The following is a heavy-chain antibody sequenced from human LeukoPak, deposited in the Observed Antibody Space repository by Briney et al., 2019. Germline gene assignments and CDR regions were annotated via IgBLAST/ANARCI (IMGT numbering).Heavy chain of an antibody. D-gene: IGHD1-26*01. CDR1: GFTFSGSA. CDR3: TRKVGATPAFDY. V-gene: IGHV3-73*01. J-gene: IGHJ4*02. CDR2: IRSKANSYAT. Sequence: GGSLKLPCAASGFTFSGSAMHWVRQASGKGLEWVGRIRSKANSYATAYAASVKGRFTISRDDSKNTAYLQMNSLKTEDTAVYYCTRKVGATPAFDYWGQGTLVTVSS.